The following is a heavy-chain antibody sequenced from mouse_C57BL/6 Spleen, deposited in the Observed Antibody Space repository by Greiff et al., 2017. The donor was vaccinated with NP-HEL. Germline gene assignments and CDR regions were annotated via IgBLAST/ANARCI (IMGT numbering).Heavy chain of an antibody. CDR3: TSYYYGSRRGFAY. Sequence: VQLQQSGAELVRPGASVKLSCTASGFNIKDDYMHWVKQRPEQGLEWIGWIDPENGDTEYASKFQGKATITADTSSNTAYLQLSSLTSEDTAVYYCTSYYYGSRRGFAYWGQGTLVTVSA. CDR2: IDPENGDT. V-gene: IGHV14-4*01. CDR1: GFNIKDDY. D-gene: IGHD1-1*01. J-gene: IGHJ3*01.